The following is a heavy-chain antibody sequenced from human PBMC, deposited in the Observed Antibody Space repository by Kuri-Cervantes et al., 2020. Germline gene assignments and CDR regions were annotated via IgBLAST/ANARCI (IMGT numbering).Heavy chain of an antibody. CDR3: ARVPSSYRVPCHLDY. D-gene: IGHD1-14*01. V-gene: IGHV3-30-3*01. CDR1: GFTFSSYA. J-gene: IGHJ4*02. Sequence: LSLTCAASGFTFSSYAMHWVRQAPGKGLEWVAVISYDGSNKYYADSVKGRFTISRDNSKNTLYLQMNSLRAEDTAVYYCARVPSSYRVPCHLDYWGQGTLVTVSS. CDR2: ISYDGSNK.